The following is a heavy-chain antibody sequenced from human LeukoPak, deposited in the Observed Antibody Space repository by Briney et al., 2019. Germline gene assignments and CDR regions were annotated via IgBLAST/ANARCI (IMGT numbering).Heavy chain of an antibody. J-gene: IGHJ6*03. CDR2: ISSSSSYI. CDR1: GFTFSSYS. Sequence: PGGSLRLSCAASGFTFSSYSMNWVRQAPGKGLEWVSSISSSSSYIYYADSVKGRFTISRDNAKNSLYLQMNSLRAEDTAVYYCARGGLLEWYIPSAYYYYYMDVWGKGTTVTVSS. D-gene: IGHD3-3*01. V-gene: IGHV3-21*01. CDR3: ARGGLLEWYIPSAYYYYYMDV.